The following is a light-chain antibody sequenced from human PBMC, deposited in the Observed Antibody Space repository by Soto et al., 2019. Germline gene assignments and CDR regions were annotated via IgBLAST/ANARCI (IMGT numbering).Light chain of an antibody. CDR3: QQYNNWPPIP. CDR1: QSVSSY. J-gene: IGKJ5*01. Sequence: EIVLTQSPATLSLSPGERATLSCRASQSVSSYLAWYQQTPGQAPRLLIYGASTRATGIPARFSGSGSGTEFTLSISSLQSEDSAVYYCQQYNNWPPIPFGQGTRLEIK. V-gene: IGKV3D-15*01. CDR2: GAS.